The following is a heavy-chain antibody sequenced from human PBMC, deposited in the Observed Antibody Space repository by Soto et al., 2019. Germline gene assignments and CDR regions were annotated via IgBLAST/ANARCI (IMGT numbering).Heavy chain of an antibody. CDR2: ISYDGSNK. CDR3: AKGSGDYVDSIAY. J-gene: IGHJ4*02. Sequence: GGSLRLSCAASGFTFSSYGMHWVRQAPGKGLEWVAVISYDGSNKYYADSVKGRFTISRDNSKNTLYLQMNSLRAEDTAVYYCAKGSGDYVDSIAYRGQGPLVIVSS. V-gene: IGHV3-30*18. D-gene: IGHD4-17*01. CDR1: GFTFSSYG.